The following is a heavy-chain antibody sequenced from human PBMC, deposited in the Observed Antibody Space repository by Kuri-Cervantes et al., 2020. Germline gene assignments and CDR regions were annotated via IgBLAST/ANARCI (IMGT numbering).Heavy chain of an antibody. Sequence: ASVKVSCKASGYTFTSYDINWVRQATGQRLEWMGWMSPSTGNTGYAQKLQGRVSMTRDMSTGTAYMDLSSLTSDDTAVYYCARNPYGTGWFDPWGQGTQVTVSS. CDR3: ARNPYGTGWFDP. D-gene: IGHD1-1*01. V-gene: IGHV1-8*02. CDR1: GYTFTSYD. CDR2: MSPSTGNT. J-gene: IGHJ5*02.